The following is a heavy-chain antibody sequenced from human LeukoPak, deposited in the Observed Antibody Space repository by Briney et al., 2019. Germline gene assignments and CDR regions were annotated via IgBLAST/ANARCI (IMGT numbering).Heavy chain of an antibody. J-gene: IGHJ5*02. V-gene: IGHV3-53*01. D-gene: IGHD3-9*01. CDR2: IYSGGST. CDR1: GFTVSSNY. Sequence: GGSLRLSCAASGFTVSSNYMSWVRQAPGKGLEWVSVIYSGGSTYYADSVKGRFTISRDNSKNTLYLQMNSLRAEDTAVYYCARINLLRYFGWFYNWFDPWGQGTLVTVSS. CDR3: ARINLLRYFGWFYNWFDP.